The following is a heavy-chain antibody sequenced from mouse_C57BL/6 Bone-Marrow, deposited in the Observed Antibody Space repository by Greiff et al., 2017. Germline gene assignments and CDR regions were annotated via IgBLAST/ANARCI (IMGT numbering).Heavy chain of an antibody. J-gene: IGHJ4*01. CDR2: ISNGGGST. CDR1: GFTFSDYY. Sequence: EVKLMESGGGLVQPGGSLKLSCAASGFTFSDYYMYWVRQTPEKRLEWVAYISNGGGSTYYPDTVKGRFTISRDNAKNTLYLQMSRLKSEDTAMYYCARPRLNAMDYWGKGTSVTVSS. CDR3: ARPRLNAMDY. V-gene: IGHV5-12*01.